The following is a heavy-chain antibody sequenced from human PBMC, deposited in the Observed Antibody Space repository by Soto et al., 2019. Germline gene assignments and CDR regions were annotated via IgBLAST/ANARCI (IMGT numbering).Heavy chain of an antibody. CDR3: AKDRQVLRYFDWSPDY. CDR2: ISGSGGST. Sequence: PGGSLRLSCAASGFTFSSYAMSWVRQAPGKGLEWVSAISGSGGSTYYADSVKGRLTISRDNSKNTMYLQMNSLRAEDTAVYYCAKDRQVLRYFDWSPDYWGQGTLVTVSS. J-gene: IGHJ4*02. D-gene: IGHD3-9*01. CDR1: GFTFSSYA. V-gene: IGHV3-23*01.